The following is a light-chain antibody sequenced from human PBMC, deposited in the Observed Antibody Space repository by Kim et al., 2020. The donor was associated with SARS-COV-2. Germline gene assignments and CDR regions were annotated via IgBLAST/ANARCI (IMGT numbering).Light chain of an antibody. J-gene: IGKJ4*01. V-gene: IGKV3-11*01. Sequence: LSLSPGESATLSCKASQSVGSQLVWYQQKPGQPPRLLIYDASNRAAGIPARFSGSGSGTDFTLTISSLEPEDFAVYYCQQRTTSITFGGGTNVEVK. CDR1: QSVGSQ. CDR3: QQRTTSIT. CDR2: DAS.